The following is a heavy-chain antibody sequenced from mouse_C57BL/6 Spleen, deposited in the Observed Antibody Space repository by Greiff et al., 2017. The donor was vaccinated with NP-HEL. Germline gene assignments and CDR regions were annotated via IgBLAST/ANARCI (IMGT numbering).Heavy chain of an antibody. CDR1: GYTFTDYY. J-gene: IGHJ2*01. CDR3: ARADYGTDPYFDY. V-gene: IGHV1-19*01. Sequence: VQLKESGPVLVKPGASVKMSCKASGYTFTDYYMNWVKQSHGKSLEWIGVINPYNGGTSYNQKFKGKATLTVDKSSSTAYMELNSLTSEDSAVYYCARADYGTDPYFDYWGQGTTLTVSS. D-gene: IGHD1-1*01. CDR2: INPYNGGT.